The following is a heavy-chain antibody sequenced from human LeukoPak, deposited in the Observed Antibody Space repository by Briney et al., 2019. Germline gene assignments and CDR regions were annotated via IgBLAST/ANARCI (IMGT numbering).Heavy chain of an antibody. J-gene: IGHJ4*02. V-gene: IGHV4-59*08. CDR2: IHYKGST. CDR3: ARRDTGWNYCDY. D-gene: IGHD6-19*01. Sequence: SETLSLTCSISGDSINGHYWSWIRQPPGKRLEWIGDIHYKGSTNYNLSLKSRVTISVDTSKNHLSLNLTSVLAADTAIYYCARRDTGWNYCDYWGQGILVTVSS. CDR1: GDSINGHY.